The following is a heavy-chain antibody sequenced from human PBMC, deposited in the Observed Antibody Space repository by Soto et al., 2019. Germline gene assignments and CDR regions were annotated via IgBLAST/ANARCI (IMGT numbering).Heavy chain of an antibody. CDR3: AREVKLWLRYYYYGMDV. J-gene: IGHJ6*02. CDR1: GGSISSSSYY. Sequence: PSETLSLTCTVSGGSISSSSYYWGWIRQPPGKGLEWIGSIYYSGSTYYNPSLKSRVTISVDTSKNQFSLKLSSVTAADTAVYYCAREVKLWLRYYYYGMDVWGQGTTVTVSS. V-gene: IGHV4-39*01. D-gene: IGHD5-18*01. CDR2: IYYSGST.